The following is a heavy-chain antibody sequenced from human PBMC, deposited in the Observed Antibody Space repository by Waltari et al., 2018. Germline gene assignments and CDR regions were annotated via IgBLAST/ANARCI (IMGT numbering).Heavy chain of an antibody. D-gene: IGHD1-26*01. CDR3: ARGVGATLLGY. Sequence: QVQLQESGPGLVKPSETLSLTCTVSGGSISSHYWSWIRQPPGKGLEWIGYIYYSGGTNYNPTLKSRVTISVDTSKNQFSLKLSAGTAADTAVYYCARGVGATLLGYWGQGTLVTVSS. V-gene: IGHV4-59*11. CDR1: GGSISSHY. CDR2: IYYSGGT. J-gene: IGHJ4*02.